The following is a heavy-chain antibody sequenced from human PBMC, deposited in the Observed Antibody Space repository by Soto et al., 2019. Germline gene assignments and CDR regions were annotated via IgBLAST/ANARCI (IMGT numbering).Heavy chain of an antibody. CDR2: ISAYNGNT. CDR1: GYTFTRNG. CDR3: ARDLAAGNCDY. J-gene: IGHJ4*02. Sequence: ASGKVSWEGSGYTFTRNGISWGRQAPGQGLEWMGWISAYNGNTNYAQKLQGRVTMTTDTSTSTAYMELRSLRSDDTAVYYCARDLAAGNCDYWGQGTLVTVSS. V-gene: IGHV1-18*01. D-gene: IGHD6-13*01.